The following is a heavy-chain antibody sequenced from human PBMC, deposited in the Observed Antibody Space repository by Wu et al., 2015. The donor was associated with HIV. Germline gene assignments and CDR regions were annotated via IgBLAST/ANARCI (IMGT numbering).Heavy chain of an antibody. CDR3: ARARVDAFDI. V-gene: IGHV1-2*02. CDR1: GYTFTGYY. CDR2: INPNNGGT. J-gene: IGHJ3*02. Sequence: QVQLLQSGAEVKKPGASVKVSCKASGYTFTGYYMHWVRQAPGQGPEWMGWINPNNGGTNSAQRFQGRVTMTRDTSISTAYMELSRLRSDDTAVYYCARARVDAFDIWGQGDNGHRLF.